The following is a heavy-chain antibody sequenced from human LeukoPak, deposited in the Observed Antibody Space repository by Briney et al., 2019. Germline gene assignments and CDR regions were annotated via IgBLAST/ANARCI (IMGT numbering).Heavy chain of an antibody. Sequence: GGSLRLSCAASGFTFSSYAMTWVRQAPGKGLEWVSTISGSGGSTYYADSVKGRFTISRDNSKNTLYLQMNSLRAEDPAVYYCAKDEYCSGGSCYSLPNNWFDPWGQGTLVTVSS. V-gene: IGHV3-23*01. D-gene: IGHD2-15*01. CDR2: ISGSGGST. J-gene: IGHJ5*02. CDR3: AKDEYCSGGSCYSLPNNWFDP. CDR1: GFTFSSYA.